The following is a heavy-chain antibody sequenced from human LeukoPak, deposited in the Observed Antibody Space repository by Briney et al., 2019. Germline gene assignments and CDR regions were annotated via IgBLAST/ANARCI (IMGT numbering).Heavy chain of an antibody. J-gene: IGHJ5*02. CDR3: VREGITGTTYWFDP. Sequence: ASVKVSCKASGYTFTGYYMHWVRQAPGQGLEWMGWINPNSGGTNYAQKFQGWVTMTRDTSISTAYMELSRLRSDDTAVYYCVREGITGTTYWFDPWGQGTLVTVSS. CDR2: INPNSGGT. CDR1: GYTFTGYY. V-gene: IGHV1-2*04. D-gene: IGHD1-20*01.